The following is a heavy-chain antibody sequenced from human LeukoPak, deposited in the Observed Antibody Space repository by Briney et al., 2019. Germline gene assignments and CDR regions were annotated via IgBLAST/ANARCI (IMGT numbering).Heavy chain of an antibody. CDR1: GYSISSGYF. CDR2: IYHSGST. CDR3: ARDRGDYGDCHDY. D-gene: IGHD4-17*01. Sequence: PSETLSLTCTVSGYSISSGYFWGWIRQPPGKGLEWIGSIYHSGSTYYNPSLKSRVTISVDTSKNQFSLKLSSVTAADTAVYYCARDRGDYGDCHDYWGQGTLVTVSS. J-gene: IGHJ4*02. V-gene: IGHV4-38-2*02.